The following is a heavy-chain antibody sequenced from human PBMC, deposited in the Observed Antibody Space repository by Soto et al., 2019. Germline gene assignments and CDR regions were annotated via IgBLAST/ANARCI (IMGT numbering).Heavy chain of an antibody. J-gene: IGHJ3*02. D-gene: IGHD5-12*01. V-gene: IGHV3-23*01. CDR3: AKDRRATIDAFDI. Sequence: GGSLRLSCAASGFTFSSYAMSWVRQAPGKGLEWVSAISGSGSSTYYADSVKGRFTISRDNSKNTLYLQMNSLRAEDTAVYYCAKDRRATIDAFDIWGQGTMVTVSS. CDR2: ISGSGSST. CDR1: GFTFSSYA.